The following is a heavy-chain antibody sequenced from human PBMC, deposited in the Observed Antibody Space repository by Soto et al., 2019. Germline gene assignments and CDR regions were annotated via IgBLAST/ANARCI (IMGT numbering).Heavy chain of an antibody. V-gene: IGHV1-3*01. CDR2: INAGNGNT. J-gene: IGHJ4*02. CDR3: ARVSDSSQRPPHY. Sequence: PSVKVSCKASGYTFTSYAMHWVRQAPGQRLEWMGWINAGNGNTKYSQKFQGRVTITRDTSASTAYMELSSLRSEDTAVYYCARVSDSSQRPPHYWGQGTLVTVSS. CDR1: GYTFTSYA. D-gene: IGHD6-13*01.